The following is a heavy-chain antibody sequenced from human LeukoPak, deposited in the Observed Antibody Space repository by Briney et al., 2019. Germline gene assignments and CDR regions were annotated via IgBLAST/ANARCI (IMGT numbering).Heavy chain of an antibody. Sequence: GRSLRLSCAASGFTFDDYAMHWVRQAPGKGLEWVSGINWNGGSTGYADSVKGRFTISRDNAKNSLYLQMNSLRAEDTALYYCARVHYDTITECMDVWGKGTTVTISS. CDR3: ARVHYDTITECMDV. V-gene: IGHV3-20*04. J-gene: IGHJ6*03. D-gene: IGHD5-24*01. CDR1: GFTFDDYA. CDR2: INWNGGST.